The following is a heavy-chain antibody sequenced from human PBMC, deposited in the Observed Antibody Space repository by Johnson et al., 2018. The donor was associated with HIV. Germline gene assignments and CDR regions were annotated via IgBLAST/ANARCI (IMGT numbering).Heavy chain of an antibody. Sequence: QVQLVESGGGLVQPGRSLRLSCAASGFTFDDYAMHWVRQAPGKGLEWVAFIRYDGSNKYYADSVKGRFTISRDNSKNMTNLQMNGLSDEDTAVYYCAPAGPDAFDIWGQGTMVTVSS. D-gene: IGHD6-13*01. CDR2: IRYDGSNK. V-gene: IGHV3-33*08. J-gene: IGHJ3*02. CDR1: GFTFDDYA. CDR3: APAGPDAFDI.